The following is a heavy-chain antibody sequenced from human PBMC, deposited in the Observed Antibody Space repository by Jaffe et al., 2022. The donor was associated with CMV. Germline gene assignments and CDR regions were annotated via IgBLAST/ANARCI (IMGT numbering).Heavy chain of an antibody. J-gene: IGHJ4*02. V-gene: IGHV4-34*01. CDR1: GGSFSGYY. D-gene: IGHD3-10*01. CDR2: INHSGST. CDR3: ARGRSVRGVIRKSMNFDY. Sequence: QVQLQQWGAGLLKPSETLSLTCAVYGGSFSGYYWSWIRQPPGKGLEWIGEINHSGSTNYNPSLKSRVTISVDTSKNQFSLKLSSVTAADTAVYYCARGRSVRGVIRKSMNFDYWGQGTLVTVSS.